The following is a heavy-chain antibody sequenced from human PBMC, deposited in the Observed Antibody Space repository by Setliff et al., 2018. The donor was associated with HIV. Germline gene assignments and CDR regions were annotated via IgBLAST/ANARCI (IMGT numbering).Heavy chain of an antibody. CDR1: GGSISSGGYY. CDR3: ARESRNDFWSGYYRTFDI. D-gene: IGHD3-3*01. CDR2: IYYSGST. Sequence: SETLSLTCTVSGGSISSGGYYWSWIRQHPGKGLEWIGYIYYSGSTYYNPSLKGRVTISVDTSKNQFSLKLSSVTAADTAMYFCARESRNDFWSGYYRTFDIWGQGTMVTVS. V-gene: IGHV4-31*03. J-gene: IGHJ3*02.